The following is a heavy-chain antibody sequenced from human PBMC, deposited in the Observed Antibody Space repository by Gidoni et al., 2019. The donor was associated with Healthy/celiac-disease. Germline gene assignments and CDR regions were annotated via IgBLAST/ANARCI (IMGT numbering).Heavy chain of an antibody. CDR2: ISYDGSNK. D-gene: IGHD5-12*01. CDR1: GFTFSSYA. J-gene: IGHJ4*02. Sequence: QVQLVASGGGVVQPGRSLRLSCAASGFTFSSYAMHWVRQAPGKGLEWVAVISYDGSNKYYADSVKGRFTISRDNSKNTLYLQMNSLRAEDTAVYYCARVEYSGYEIIDYWGQGTLVTVSS. V-gene: IGHV3-30-3*01. CDR3: ARVEYSGYEIIDY.